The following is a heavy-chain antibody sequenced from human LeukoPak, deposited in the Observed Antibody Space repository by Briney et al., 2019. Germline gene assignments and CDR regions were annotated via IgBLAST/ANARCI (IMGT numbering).Heavy chain of an antibody. CDR2: IYYSGST. CDR3: ARGMWELLRHRRYYFDY. D-gene: IGHD1-26*01. V-gene: IGHV4-59*12. Sequence: SETLSLTCTVSGGSISSYYWSWIRQPPGKGLEWIGYIYYSGSTNYNPSLKSRVTISVDTSKNQFSLKLSSVTAADTAVYYRARGMWELLRHRRYYFDYWGQGTLVTVSS. J-gene: IGHJ4*02. CDR1: GGSISSYY.